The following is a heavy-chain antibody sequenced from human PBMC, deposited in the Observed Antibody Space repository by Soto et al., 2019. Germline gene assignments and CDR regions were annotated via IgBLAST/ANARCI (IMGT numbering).Heavy chain of an antibody. CDR2: INPRGGPP. D-gene: IGHD3-22*01. CDR1: GYTFTDFY. J-gene: IGHJ6*02. Sequence: QVQLVQSGSEVGKPGASVKVSCKASGYTFTDFYIHWVRQAPGHGLEWMGGINPRGGPPIYARRFQGRLSMTSDTSTNTVSVELTSLSSEDSAVYYCTRDQRDRYDHASPGYSYFGLDVWGQGTTVSVSS. V-gene: IGHV1-46*01. CDR3: TRDQRDRYDHASPGYSYFGLDV.